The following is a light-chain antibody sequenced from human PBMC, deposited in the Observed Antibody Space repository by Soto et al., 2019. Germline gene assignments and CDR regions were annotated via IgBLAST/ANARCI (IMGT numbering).Light chain of an antibody. CDR2: DAS. CDR3: QQYHIWPSWT. J-gene: IGKJ1*01. V-gene: IGKV3-15*01. CDR1: QSVSLS. Sequence: EIVLTQSAATLSVSLGDSATLSCRASQSVSLSLAWYQMRPGQPPRLLIYDASTTPADIPARFSGSRSGTDFPLTSSSLQAEDFEVYFCQQYHIWPSWTVGQGTKVEL.